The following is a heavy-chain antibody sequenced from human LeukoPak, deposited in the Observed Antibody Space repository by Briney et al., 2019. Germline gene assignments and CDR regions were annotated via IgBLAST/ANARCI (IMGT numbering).Heavy chain of an antibody. V-gene: IGHV4-59*11. CDR3: ARFNSGCSEASCYVHY. CDR1: GGSMNNHY. D-gene: IGHD2-2*01. Sequence: SETLSLTCTVSGGSMNNHYWTWIRQPPGKGLELIGHIYSTGTNAYTPPLKSQDTMSIDTSKNQFSLNVFSVTAADSAVYYCARFNSGCSEASCYVHYWGQGTLVTVSS. J-gene: IGHJ4*02. CDR2: IYSTGTN.